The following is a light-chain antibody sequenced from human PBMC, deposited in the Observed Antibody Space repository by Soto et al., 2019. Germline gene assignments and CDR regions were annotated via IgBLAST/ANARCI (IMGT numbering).Light chain of an antibody. Sequence: ETVXTQSPATLSFSPGERATLSCRASQSVDIYLAWYQQKSGQAPRLLIYDASSRATGIPARFSGSGSGTDFTLTISSLEPEDFAVYYCQQRKIWPPITFGQGTRL. V-gene: IGKV3-11*01. CDR3: QQRKIWPPIT. J-gene: IGKJ5*01. CDR1: QSVDIY. CDR2: DAS.